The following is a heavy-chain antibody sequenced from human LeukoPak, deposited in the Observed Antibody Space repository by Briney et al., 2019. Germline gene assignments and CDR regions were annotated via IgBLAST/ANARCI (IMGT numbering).Heavy chain of an antibody. CDR1: GFTFSSYA. V-gene: IGHV3-23*01. Sequence: GGSLRLSCAASGFTFSSYAMNWVRQAPGKGLEWVSSISGSGDSTYYADSVKGRFTISRDKSKNTLYLQMNSLRAEDTAVYYCTRSLKYYDRSGHYPNWFDPWGQGTLVTVSS. J-gene: IGHJ5*02. CDR3: TRSLKYYDRSGHYPNWFDP. CDR2: ISGSGDST. D-gene: IGHD3-22*01.